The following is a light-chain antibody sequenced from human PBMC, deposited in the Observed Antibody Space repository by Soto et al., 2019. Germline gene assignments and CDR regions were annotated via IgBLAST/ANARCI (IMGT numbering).Light chain of an antibody. V-gene: IGKV1-5*01. CDR2: DAS. Sequence: DIQMTQSPSTLSASVGDRVTITCRASQSISSWLAWYQQKPGKAPKLLIYDASTLHSGVPSRFSGTGSGTEFTLTISSLQPDDFTTYYCQQYKSYPWTFGQGTKVDIK. J-gene: IGKJ1*01. CDR3: QQYKSYPWT. CDR1: QSISSW.